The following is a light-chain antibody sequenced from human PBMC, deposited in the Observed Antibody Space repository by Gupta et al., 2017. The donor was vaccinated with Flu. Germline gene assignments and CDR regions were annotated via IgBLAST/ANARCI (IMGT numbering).Light chain of an antibody. CDR1: QSISNN. J-gene: IGKJ2*01. V-gene: IGKV3-15*01. CDR2: GAS. CDR3: QQDNNLPVT. Sequence: VMTQSPATLSVSPGLRATLSCRSSQSISNNLAWYQQKPGQPPRLLVYGASARATAIPARFSGSGSVTXFTLTIXSLQSGDFAVYYCQQDNNLPVTFGXGTKLEIK.